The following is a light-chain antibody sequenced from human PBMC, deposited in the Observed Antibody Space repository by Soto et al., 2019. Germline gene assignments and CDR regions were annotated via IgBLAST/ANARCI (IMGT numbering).Light chain of an antibody. CDR3: QKYNSAPWT. V-gene: IGKV1-27*01. Sequence: DIQMTQSPSSLSASVGDRVTITCRASQGISNYLAWYQQKPGKVPKLLIYAASTLQSGVPSRFSGSGSGTAFTLTISRLQPEYVATYYCQKYNSAPWTFGQGAKVEIK. CDR2: AAS. J-gene: IGKJ1*01. CDR1: QGISNY.